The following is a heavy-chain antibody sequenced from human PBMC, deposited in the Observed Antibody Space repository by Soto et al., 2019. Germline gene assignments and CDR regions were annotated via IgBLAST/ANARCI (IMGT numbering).Heavy chain of an antibody. CDR2: ISGSGDKT. V-gene: IGHV3-23*01. D-gene: IGHD3-22*01. Sequence: GGSLRLSCAASGFTFSSYAVSWVRQAPGKVLEWVSAISGSGDKTYYADSVKGRFTVSRDNSKNTLYLQMNSLRAEDTAVYFCAKDPNDYDSSAYYVDYWGRGTLVTVSS. CDR3: AKDPNDYDSSAYYVDY. J-gene: IGHJ4*02. CDR1: GFTFSSYA.